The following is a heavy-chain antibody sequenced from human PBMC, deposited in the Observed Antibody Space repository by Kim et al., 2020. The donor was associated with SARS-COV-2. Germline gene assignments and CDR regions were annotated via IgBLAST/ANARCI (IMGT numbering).Heavy chain of an antibody. Sequence: GGSLRLSCAGSGFTLSSSCMHWVRQAPGKGLVWVSGIRSDGSNTNYADSVKGRFTVSRDNSKNTLYLQMNSLRADDTAVYYCAKGTRSYDVYDYWDQGT. D-gene: IGHD1-26*01. J-gene: IGHJ4*02. CDR1: GFTLSSSC. CDR2: IRSDGSNT. CDR3: AKGTRSYDVYDY. V-gene: IGHV3-74*01.